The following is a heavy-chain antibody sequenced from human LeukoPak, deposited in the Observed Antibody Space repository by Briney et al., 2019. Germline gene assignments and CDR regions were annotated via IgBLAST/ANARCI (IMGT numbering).Heavy chain of an antibody. J-gene: IGHJ4*02. CDR2: LFYGGSI. Sequence: SETLSLTCTVSGGSITNNNYYWGWIRQPPEKGLEWIGTLFYGGSISYNPSLKNRVTISVNPSRNHLYRKLNSVTAADTAVYFCAGLFVGEYYGSGYYFDDWGQGTLVTVTS. CDR3: AGLFVGEYYGSGYYFDD. CDR1: GGSITNNNYY. D-gene: IGHD3-10*01. V-gene: IGHV4-39*02.